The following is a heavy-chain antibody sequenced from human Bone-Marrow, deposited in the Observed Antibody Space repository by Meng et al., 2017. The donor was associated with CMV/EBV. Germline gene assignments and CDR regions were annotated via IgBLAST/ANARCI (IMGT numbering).Heavy chain of an antibody. CDR2: IYSGGST. CDR1: GFTFSSYA. J-gene: IGHJ4*02. D-gene: IGHD6-13*01. Sequence: GGSLRLSCAASGFTFSSYAMSWVRQAPGKGLEWVSVIYSGGSTYYADSVKGRFTISRDNSKNTLYLQMNSLRAEDTAVYYCATIAAAGKGSDYWGQGTLVTVSS. V-gene: IGHV3-53*01. CDR3: ATIAAAGKGSDY.